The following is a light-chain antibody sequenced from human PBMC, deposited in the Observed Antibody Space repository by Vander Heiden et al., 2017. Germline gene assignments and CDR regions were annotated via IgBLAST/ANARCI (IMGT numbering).Light chain of an antibody. Sequence: DIQMTQSPYSLSASVGDRVTITCRASQGRTSWIAYYQVKPGNAPKSLIDAASSLQSVVPSMFSSRCSGTDFTLTISILQPEDFASYCCQQYNSYPLTFGGGTEVEI. CDR3: QQYNSYPLT. CDR1: QGRTSW. CDR2: AAS. V-gene: IGKV1D-16*01. J-gene: IGKJ4*02.